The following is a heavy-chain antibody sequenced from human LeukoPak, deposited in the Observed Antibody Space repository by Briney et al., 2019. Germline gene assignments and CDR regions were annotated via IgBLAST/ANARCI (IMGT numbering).Heavy chain of an antibody. J-gene: IGHJ5*02. Sequence: SETLSLTCTVSGGSISSYYWSWIRQPPGKGLEWIGYIYYSGSTNYNPSLKSRVTISVDTSKNQFSLKLSSVTAADTAVYYCAREWSYYYDSSGYLNWFDPRGQGTLVTVSS. D-gene: IGHD3-22*01. CDR1: GGSISSYY. CDR3: AREWSYYYDSSGYLNWFDP. V-gene: IGHV4-59*01. CDR2: IYYSGST.